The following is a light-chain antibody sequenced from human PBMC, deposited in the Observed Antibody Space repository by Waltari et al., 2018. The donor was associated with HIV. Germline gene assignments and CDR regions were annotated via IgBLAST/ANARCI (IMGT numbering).Light chain of an antibody. CDR3: SSYAGGGTFVL. Sequence: QSALTQPASMSGSPGQSITISCTATTSDVATFNLVSWYQQHTGKAPRLVIYEVTKRPSGVSNRFSGSKSANTASLTISGLQAEDEADYYCSSYAGGGTFVLFGGGTKVAVL. J-gene: IGLJ2*01. V-gene: IGLV2-23*02. CDR2: EVT. CDR1: TSDVATFNL.